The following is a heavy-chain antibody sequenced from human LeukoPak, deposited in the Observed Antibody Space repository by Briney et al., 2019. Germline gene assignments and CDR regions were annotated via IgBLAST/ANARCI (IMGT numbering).Heavy chain of an antibody. Sequence: GGSLRLSCAASGFTFNNYWMHWVRQAPGKGLVWVSLISFSGDNSYYADSVKGRFTISRDNSKNTLSLQMNSLRVEDTAIYYCAKDIQLSTWGLGTMVTVSS. CDR3: AKDIQLST. J-gene: IGHJ3*01. CDR1: GFTFNNYW. D-gene: IGHD5-24*01. V-gene: IGHV3-23*01. CDR2: ISFSGDNS.